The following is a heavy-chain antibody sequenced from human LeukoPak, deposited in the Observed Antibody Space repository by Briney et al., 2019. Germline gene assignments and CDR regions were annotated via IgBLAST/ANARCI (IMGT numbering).Heavy chain of an antibody. CDR3: ARDRFGDYNFDY. Sequence: GGSLRLSCAASGFTFSSYSMNWVRQAPGKGLEWVSSISSSSSYIYYADSVKGRFTISRDNAKNSLYLQMNSLRAEDTAVYYCARDRFGDYNFDYWGQGTLVTVSS. V-gene: IGHV3-21*01. CDR1: GFTFSSYS. J-gene: IGHJ4*02. D-gene: IGHD4-17*01. CDR2: ISSSSSYI.